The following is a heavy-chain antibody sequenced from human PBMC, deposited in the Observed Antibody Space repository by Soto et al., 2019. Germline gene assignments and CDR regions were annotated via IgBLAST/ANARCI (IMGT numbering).Heavy chain of an antibody. CDR3: ARVGYCSSTSCYAVGLWDYYYYGMDV. J-gene: IGHJ6*02. CDR1: GYTFTSYA. Sequence: ASVKVSCKASGYTFTSYAMHWVRQAPGQRLEWMGWINAGNGNTKYSQKFQGRVTITRDTSASTAYMELSSLRSEDTAVYYCARVGYCSSTSCYAVGLWDYYYYGMDVWGQGTTVTVSS. D-gene: IGHD2-2*01. CDR2: INAGNGNT. V-gene: IGHV1-3*01.